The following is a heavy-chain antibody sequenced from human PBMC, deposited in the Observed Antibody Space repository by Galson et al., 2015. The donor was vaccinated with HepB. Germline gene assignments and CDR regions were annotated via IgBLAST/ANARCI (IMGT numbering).Heavy chain of an antibody. CDR3: AKTRRYCSSTSCYLFDY. CDR1: GFTFSSYA. Sequence: SLRLSCAASGFTFSSYAMSWVRQAPGKGLEWVSAISGSGGSTYYADSVKGRFTISRDNSKNTLYLQMNSLRAEDTAVYYCAKTRRYCSSTSCYLFDYWGQGTLVTVSS. V-gene: IGHV3-23*01. J-gene: IGHJ4*02. D-gene: IGHD2-2*01. CDR2: ISGSGGST.